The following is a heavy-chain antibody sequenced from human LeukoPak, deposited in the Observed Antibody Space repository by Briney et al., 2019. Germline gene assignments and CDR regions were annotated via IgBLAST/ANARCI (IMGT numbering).Heavy chain of an antibody. CDR2: VFSDGGGI. D-gene: IGHD2-21*02. J-gene: IGHJ2*01. CDR1: GFTFSSYW. CDR3: ARVSCAGGCTSHDWYFDL. V-gene: IGHV3-74*01. Sequence: QPGGSLRLSCAASGFTFSSYWMHWVRQAPGKGLVWVSRVFSDGGGIAYADSVKGRFTISRDNAENTLSLQMNSLRAEDTAIYYCARVSCAGGCTSHDWYFDLWGRGTLVVVSS.